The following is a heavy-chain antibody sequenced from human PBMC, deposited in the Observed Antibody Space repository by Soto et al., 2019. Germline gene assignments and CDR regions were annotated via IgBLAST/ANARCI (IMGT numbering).Heavy chain of an antibody. D-gene: IGHD2-2*01. CDR2: IWYDGSQK. V-gene: IGHV3-33*01. CDR1: GFSFSSYG. CDR3: ARDRLGYTTSHFLDY. Sequence: QVQLVESGGGVVQPGRSLRLSCAASGFSFSSYGMHWVRQAPDKGLEWVAVIWYDGSQKYLADSVKGRFTISRDNSKNTLFLQMNSLRAEDTAVYFCARDRLGYTTSHFLDYWGQGTLVAVSS. J-gene: IGHJ4*02.